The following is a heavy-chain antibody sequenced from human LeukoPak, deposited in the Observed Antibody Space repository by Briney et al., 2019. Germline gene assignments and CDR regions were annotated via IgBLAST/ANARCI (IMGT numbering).Heavy chain of an antibody. V-gene: IGHV3-30-3*01. D-gene: IGHD5-12*01. CDR2: ISYGGNNK. J-gene: IGHJ6*02. CDR3: ARIEYSGYDFGQPYYYGMDV. CDR1: GFTFSSYA. Sequence: GGSLRLSCAASGFTFSSYAIHWVRQAPGKGLERVAVISYGGNNKYYADSVKGRFTISRDNSKNSLYLQMNGLRTEDTAVYYCARIEYSGYDFGQPYYYGMDVWGQGTTVTVSS.